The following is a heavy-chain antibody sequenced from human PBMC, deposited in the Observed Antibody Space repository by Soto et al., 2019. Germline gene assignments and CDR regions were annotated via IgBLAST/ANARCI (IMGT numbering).Heavy chain of an antibody. V-gene: IGHV3-7*01. D-gene: IGHD2-15*01. Sequence: EVQLVESGGGLVQPGGSLRLSCAASGFTFSSYWMSWVRQAPGKGLEWVANIKQDGSEKYYVDSVKGRFTISRDNAKNSLYLQMNGLRAEDTAVYYCAREGTGIVVVVAATGCFDYWGQGTLVTVSS. CDR3: AREGTGIVVVVAATGCFDY. J-gene: IGHJ4*02. CDR2: IKQDGSEK. CDR1: GFTFSSYW.